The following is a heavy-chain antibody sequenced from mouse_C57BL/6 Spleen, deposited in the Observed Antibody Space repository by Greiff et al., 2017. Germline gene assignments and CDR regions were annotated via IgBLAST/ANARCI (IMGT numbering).Heavy chain of an antibody. CDR3: ARSSNPYAMDY. D-gene: IGHD2-5*01. J-gene: IGHJ4*01. Sequence: QVQLQQPGAELVRPGTSVKLSCKASGYTFTSYWMHWVKQRPGQGLEWIGVIDPSDSYTNYNQKFKGKATLTVDKSSSTAYMQLSSLTSEDSAVYYCARSSNPYAMDYWGQGTSVTVSS. V-gene: IGHV1-59*01. CDR2: IDPSDSYT. CDR1: GYTFTSYW.